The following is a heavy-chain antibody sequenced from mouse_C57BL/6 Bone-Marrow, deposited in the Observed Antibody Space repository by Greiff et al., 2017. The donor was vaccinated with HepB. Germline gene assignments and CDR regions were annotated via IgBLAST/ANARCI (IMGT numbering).Heavy chain of an antibody. D-gene: IGHD3-2*02. V-gene: IGHV2-3*01. CDR3: AKPTAQVSYAMDY. CDR1: GFTFSSYA. Sequence: VMLVESGEGLVKPGGSLKLSCAASGFTFSSYAMSWVRQPPGKGLEWLGVIWGDGSTNYHSALISRLSISKDNSKSQVFLKLNSLQTDDTATYYCAKPTAQVSYAMDYWGQGTSVTVSS. CDR2: IWGDGST. J-gene: IGHJ4*01.